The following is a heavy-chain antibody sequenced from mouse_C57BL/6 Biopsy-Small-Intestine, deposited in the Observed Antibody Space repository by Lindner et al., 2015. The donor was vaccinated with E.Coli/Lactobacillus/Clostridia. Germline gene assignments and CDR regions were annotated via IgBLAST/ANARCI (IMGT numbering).Heavy chain of an antibody. Sequence: VQLQESGPELVKPGASVKMSCKASGYSFTAYYMHWVRQSHGNILDWIGYIYPYNGLSSYNQKFKGKATLTVDKSSNTAYMELRSLTSEDSAVYYCARSDGSYGYFDVWATGTTVTVSS. D-gene: IGHD2-3*01. CDR1: GYSFTAYY. J-gene: IGHJ1*03. V-gene: IGHV1-31*01. CDR2: IYPYNGLS. CDR3: ARSDGSYGYFDV.